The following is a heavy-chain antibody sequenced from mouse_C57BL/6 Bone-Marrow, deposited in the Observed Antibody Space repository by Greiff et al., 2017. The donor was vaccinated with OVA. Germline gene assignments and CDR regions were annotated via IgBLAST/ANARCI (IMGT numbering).Heavy chain of an antibody. CDR2: IYPGGGYT. Sequence: VQLQQSGAELVRPGTSVKMSCKASGYTFTNYWIGWAKQRPGHGLEWIGDIYPGGGYTNYNEKFKGKATLTADKSSSTAYMQFSSLTSEDSAIYYWARSGGYHFGYWGQGTTLPVSS. J-gene: IGHJ2*01. D-gene: IGHD2-2*01. CDR1: GYTFTNYW. V-gene: IGHV1-63*01. CDR3: ARSGGYHFGY.